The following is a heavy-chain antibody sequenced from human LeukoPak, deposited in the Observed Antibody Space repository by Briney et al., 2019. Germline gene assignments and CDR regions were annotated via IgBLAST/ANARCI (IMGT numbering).Heavy chain of an antibody. D-gene: IGHD4-17*01. CDR1: GFTFSSYS. Sequence: GGSLRLSCAASGFTFSSYSMNWVRQAPGKGLEWVSYISSSSSTIYYADSVKGRFTISRDNSKNSLYLQMNSLRAEDTALYYCAKDDYGDYVGYFDYWGQGTLVTVSS. V-gene: IGHV3-48*01. CDR3: AKDDYGDYVGYFDY. J-gene: IGHJ4*02. CDR2: ISSSSSTI.